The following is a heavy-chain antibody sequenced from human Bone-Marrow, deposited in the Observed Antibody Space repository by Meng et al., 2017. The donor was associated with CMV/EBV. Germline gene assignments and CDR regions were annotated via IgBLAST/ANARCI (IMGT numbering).Heavy chain of an antibody. J-gene: IGHJ6*02. CDR2: ISAYNGNT. V-gene: IGHV1-18*01. Sequence: ASVKVSCKASGYTFTSYGISWVRQAPGQGLEWMGWISAYNGNTNYAQKLQGRVTMTTDTSTSTAYMELRSLRSDDTAVYYCARDFYCSSTSCYFHYYYYYGMDVWGQGTTVTVSS. D-gene: IGHD2-2*01. CDR1: GYTFTSYG. CDR3: ARDFYCSSTSCYFHYYYYYGMDV.